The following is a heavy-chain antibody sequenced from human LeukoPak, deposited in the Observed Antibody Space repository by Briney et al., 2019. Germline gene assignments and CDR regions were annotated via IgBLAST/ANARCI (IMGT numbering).Heavy chain of an antibody. Sequence: GGSLRLSCAASGFTFSSYWMHWVRQAPGNGLVWVSRINTDGSTTTYADSVKGRFAISRDNAKSTLYLHMNSLRAEDTAEYFCARDFFVSGESFFGSWGQGTLVTVSS. D-gene: IGHD3-10*01. CDR1: GFTFSSYW. CDR3: ARDFFVSGESFFGS. V-gene: IGHV3-74*01. CDR2: INTDGSTT. J-gene: IGHJ5*01.